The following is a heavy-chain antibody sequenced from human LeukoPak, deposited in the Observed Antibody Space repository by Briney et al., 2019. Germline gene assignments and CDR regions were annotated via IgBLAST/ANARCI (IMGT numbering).Heavy chain of an antibody. CDR3: ASGYCSSTSCYPNWFDP. D-gene: IGHD2-2*01. J-gene: IGHJ5*02. CDR1: GGSFSGYY. Sequence: SETLSLTCAVYGGSFSGYYWSWIRQPPGKGLEWIGSTYYSGSTYYNPSLKSRVTISVDTSKNQFSLKLSSVTAADTAVYYCASGYCSSTSCYPNWFDPWGQGTLVTVSS. CDR2: TYYSGST. V-gene: IGHV4-34*01.